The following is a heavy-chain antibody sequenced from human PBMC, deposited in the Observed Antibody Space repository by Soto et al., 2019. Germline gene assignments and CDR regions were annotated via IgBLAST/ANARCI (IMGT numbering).Heavy chain of an antibody. J-gene: IGHJ6*02. D-gene: IGHD2-8*01. CDR3: ARDFCTNGVCYYYYYYGMDV. CDR2: INAGNGNT. Sequence: ASVKVSCKASGYTFTSYAMHWVRQAPGQRLEWMGWINAGNGNTKYSQKFQGGVTITRDTSASTAYMELSSLRSEDTAVYYCARDFCTNGVCYYYYYYGMDVWGQGTTVTVSS. V-gene: IGHV1-3*01. CDR1: GYTFTSYA.